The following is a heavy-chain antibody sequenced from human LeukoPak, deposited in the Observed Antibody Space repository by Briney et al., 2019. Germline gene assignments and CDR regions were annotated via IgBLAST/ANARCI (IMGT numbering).Heavy chain of an antibody. CDR2: IYYTGTT. J-gene: IGHJ4*02. Sequence: SETLSLTCTVSGGSISSSLYHWGWIRQSPGKNLEWLGSIYYTGTTHYNPSLKSRVTISVDTSKNQFSLNLSSVTAADTAVYYCARLSSSWYYYFDYWGQGTLVTVSS. CDR3: ARLSSSWYYYFDY. D-gene: IGHD6-13*01. V-gene: IGHV4-39*01. CDR1: GGSISSSLYH.